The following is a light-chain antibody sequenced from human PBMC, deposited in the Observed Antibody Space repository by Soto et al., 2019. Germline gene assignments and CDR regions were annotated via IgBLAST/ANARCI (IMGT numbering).Light chain of an antibody. CDR2: DIT. J-gene: IGLJ1*01. V-gene: IGLV2-11*01. Sequence: HSALTQPRSVSGSPGQSVTISCTGTSSDVGRFEYVSWYQQHPGEAPKVVVYDITKRPSGVPDRFSGSKSGNTASLTISGLQAEDEADYYCCSYAGIYSYVFGTGTKVTVL. CDR3: CSYAGIYSYV. CDR1: SSDVGRFEY.